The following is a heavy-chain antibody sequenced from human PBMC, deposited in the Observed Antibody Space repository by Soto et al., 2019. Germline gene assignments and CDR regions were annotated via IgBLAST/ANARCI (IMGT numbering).Heavy chain of an antibody. V-gene: IGHV4-31*03. CDR2: IYYIGST. CDR1: VGSISIGGNY. J-gene: IGHJ5*02. CDR3: ARSVFP. Sequence: QLQLQGPGPGRLNPSRTRSLTGPFSVGSISIGGNYWNWIRQHPGKGLEWIGYIYYIGSTYYNPSLKSRVTVSLDTSKNQFSLKLSSVTAADTAVYYCARSVFPWGQGTLVTVSS.